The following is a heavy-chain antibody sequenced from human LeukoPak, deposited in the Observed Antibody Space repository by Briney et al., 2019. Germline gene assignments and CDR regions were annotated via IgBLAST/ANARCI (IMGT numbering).Heavy chain of an antibody. V-gene: IGHV3-66*01. J-gene: IGHJ3*02. CDR1: GFTVSGNY. Sequence: PGGSLRLSCAASGFTVSGNYMSWVRQAPGKGLEWVSVISGGGDTYYADSVKGRFTISRDNSKNTLYLQMNSLRAEDTAVYYCASVYTGIYKGAFDIWGQGTTVTVSS. CDR3: ASVYTGIYKGAFDI. D-gene: IGHD2-8*02. CDR2: ISGGGDT.